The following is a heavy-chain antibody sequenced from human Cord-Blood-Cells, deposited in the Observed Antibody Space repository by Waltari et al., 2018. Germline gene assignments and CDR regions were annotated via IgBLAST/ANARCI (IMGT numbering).Heavy chain of an antibody. D-gene: IGHD3-10*01. CDR3: ARDRGVY. Sequence: QVQLVESGGGVVQPGRSLRLSCAASGFTLSSYAMHWVLQAPGKGMEGVAVISYDGSNKYYAGSVKGRVTISRDNSKNTLYLQMNSLRAEDTSVYYGARDRGVYWGQGTLVTVSS. J-gene: IGHJ4*02. CDR1: GFTLSSYA. V-gene: IGHV3-30-3*01. CDR2: ISYDGSNK.